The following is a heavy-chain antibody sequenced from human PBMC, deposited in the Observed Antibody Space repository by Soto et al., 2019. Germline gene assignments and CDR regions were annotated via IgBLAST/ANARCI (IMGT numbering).Heavy chain of an antibody. V-gene: IGHV1-69*04. CDR3: AREYYDILTGYYGPYFDY. D-gene: IGHD3-9*01. CDR2: IIPILGIA. Sequence: SVKVSCKASGGTFSSYTISWVRQAPGQGLEWMGRIIPILGIANYAQKFQGRVTITADKSTSTAYMELSSLRSEDTAVYYCAREYYDILTGYYGPYFDYWGQGTQVTVSS. CDR1: GGTFSSYT. J-gene: IGHJ4*02.